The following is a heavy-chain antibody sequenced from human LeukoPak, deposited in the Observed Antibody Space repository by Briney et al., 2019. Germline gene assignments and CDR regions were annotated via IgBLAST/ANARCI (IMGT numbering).Heavy chain of an antibody. D-gene: IGHD6-19*01. V-gene: IGHV3-48*04. Sequence: GGSLRLSCAASGFTFSSYSMNWVRQAPGKGLEWVSYISSSSRTIYYADSVKGRFTISRDNAKNSLYLQMNSLRAEDTAVYYCARDDGAVAGNGYWGQGTLVTVSS. J-gene: IGHJ4*02. CDR1: GFTFSSYS. CDR3: ARDDGAVAGNGY. CDR2: ISSSSRTI.